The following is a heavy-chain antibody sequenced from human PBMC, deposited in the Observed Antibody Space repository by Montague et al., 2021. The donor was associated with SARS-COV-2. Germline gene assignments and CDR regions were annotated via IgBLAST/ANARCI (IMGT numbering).Heavy chain of an antibody. CDR1: VGSISSNNCY. CDR3: ARDGFYYDRSGPSNFDY. J-gene: IGHJ4*02. V-gene: IGHV4-39*07. CDR2: IYYSGNT. D-gene: IGHD3-22*01. Sequence: SETLSLTCTVSVGSISSNNCYWGWIRQPPGKALEWIGSIYYSGNTYYNPSLKSRVTMSVDTSENQFSLKLSSVTAADTAVYYCARDGFYYDRSGPSNFDYWGQGTLVTVSS.